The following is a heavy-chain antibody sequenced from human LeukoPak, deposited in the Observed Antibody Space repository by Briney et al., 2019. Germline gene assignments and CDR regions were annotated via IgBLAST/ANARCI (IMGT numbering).Heavy chain of an antibody. V-gene: IGHV3-9*01. D-gene: IGHD1-1*01. CDR1: GFTFDDYA. J-gene: IGHJ4*02. CDR2: ISWNSGSI. Sequence: GRSLRLSCAASGFTFDDYAMHWVRQAPGKGLEWVSGISWNSGSIGYADSVKGRFTISRDNAKNSLYLQMNNLRVEDTAVYYCAKANWVSNADAVWWGQGTLVTVSS. CDR3: AKANWVSNADAVW.